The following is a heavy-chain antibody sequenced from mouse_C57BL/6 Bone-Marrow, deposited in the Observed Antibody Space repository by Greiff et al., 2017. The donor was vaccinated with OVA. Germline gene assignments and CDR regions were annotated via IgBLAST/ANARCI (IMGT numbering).Heavy chain of an antibody. CDR3: ARQLRLRRFAY. Sequence: QVHVKQSGAELARPGASVKLSCKASGYTFTSYGISWVKQRTGQGLEWIGEIYPRSGNTYYNEKFKGKATLTADKSSSTAYMELRSLTSEDSAFYFCARQLRLRRFAYWGQGTLVTVSA. CDR1: GYTFTSYG. J-gene: IGHJ3*01. D-gene: IGHD3-2*02. CDR2: IYPRSGNT. V-gene: IGHV1-81*01.